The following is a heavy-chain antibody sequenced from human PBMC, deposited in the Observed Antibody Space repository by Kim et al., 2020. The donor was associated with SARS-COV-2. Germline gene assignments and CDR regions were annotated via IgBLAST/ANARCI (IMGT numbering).Heavy chain of an antibody. CDR2: ISRSGSIT. D-gene: IGHD1-1*01. CDR1: GFAFSRST. CDR3: AKWNGLGTDFLGPFDS. Sequence: GGSLRLSCAASGFAFSRSTMNWVRQAPGKGLEWLSFISRSGSITYYADSVRGRFTISRDNARNSLHLQMNSLRDEDTAVYFCAKWNGLGTDFLGPFDSWGQGILVTVSS. V-gene: IGHV3-48*02. J-gene: IGHJ4*02.